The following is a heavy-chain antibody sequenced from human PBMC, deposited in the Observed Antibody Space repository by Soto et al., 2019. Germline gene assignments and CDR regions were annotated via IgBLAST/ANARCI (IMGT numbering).Heavy chain of an antibody. V-gene: IGHV3-53*01. D-gene: IGHD3-10*01. CDR3: ATRGGGGGY. CDR1: GFTVSNNY. CDR2: IYSGGYT. Sequence: EVQLVESGGGLIQPGGSLRLSCAVSGFTVSNNYMSWVRQAPGKGLEGVSVIYSGGYTAYGDSVKGRFTISRDNSKNTLYLKMNSRGPPGRAVFFWATRGGGGGYWGQGTLVTVSS. J-gene: IGHJ4*02.